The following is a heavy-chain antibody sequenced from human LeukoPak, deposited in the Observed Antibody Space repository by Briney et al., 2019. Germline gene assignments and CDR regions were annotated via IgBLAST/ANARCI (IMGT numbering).Heavy chain of an antibody. Sequence: SETLFLTCAVYGGSFSGYYWSWIRQPPGKGLEWIGEINHSGSTNYNPSLKSRVTISVDTSKNQFSLKLSSVTAADTAVYYCARGTRRPYYDILTGYYRVYYFDYWGQGTLVTVSS. CDR3: ARGTRRPYYDILTGYYRVYYFDY. D-gene: IGHD3-9*01. CDR2: INHSGST. CDR1: GGSFSGYY. J-gene: IGHJ4*02. V-gene: IGHV4-34*01.